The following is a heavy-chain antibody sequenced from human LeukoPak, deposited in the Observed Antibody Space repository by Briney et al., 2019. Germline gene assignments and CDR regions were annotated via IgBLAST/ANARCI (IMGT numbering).Heavy chain of an antibody. Sequence: GGSLQISCQGSGSTFTSYWIGWVRQMPGKGVERMGIIYTGDSDTRYSPSFQGQVTIPAAKSISTAYLQWSSLKASDTAMYYCARTPPYCSGGSCYSHWGQGTLVTVSS. CDR1: GSTFTSYW. D-gene: IGHD2-15*01. V-gene: IGHV5-51*01. CDR2: IYTGDSDT. CDR3: ARTPPYCSGGSCYSH. J-gene: IGHJ4*02.